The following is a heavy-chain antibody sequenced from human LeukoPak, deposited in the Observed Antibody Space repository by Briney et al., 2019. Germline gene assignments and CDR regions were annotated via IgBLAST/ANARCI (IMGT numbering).Heavy chain of an antibody. CDR2: IFYSGST. CDR1: GGSISSYY. D-gene: IGHD6-19*01. Sequence: SETLSLTCTVSGGSISSYYWGWIRQPPGKGLEWIGNIFYSGSTYYSPSLRSRVTISLDTSRNQFSLKLNSVTAADTAVYYCASKVRGSGWYMDWGQGTLVTVSS. CDR3: ASKVRGSGWYMD. J-gene: IGHJ4*02. V-gene: IGHV4-39*07.